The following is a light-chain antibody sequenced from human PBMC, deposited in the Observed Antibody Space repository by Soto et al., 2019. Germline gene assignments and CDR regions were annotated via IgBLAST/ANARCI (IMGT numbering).Light chain of an antibody. Sequence: AVQMTQSPSSLSASIGDTVTITCRASHVVSNYLAWYQQKPGNPPKALIYAASFLQSGVPSRFSGSGSGTDFTLTISCLQSEDFATYFCQQYYTYPQTFGQGTKLEIK. V-gene: IGKV1-8*01. J-gene: IGKJ2*01. CDR1: HVVSNY. CDR3: QQYYTYPQT. CDR2: AAS.